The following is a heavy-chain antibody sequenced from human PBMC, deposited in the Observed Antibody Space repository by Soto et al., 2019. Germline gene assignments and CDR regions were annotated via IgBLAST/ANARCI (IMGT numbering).Heavy chain of an antibody. CDR3: AKDGRGSGSHYNSFGY. Sequence: EVQLVESGGGLIQPGGSLKLSCAASGFTVGNNYMSWVRQAPGMGLEWVSLIYSTGTTKYADSVKGRFTVSRDNAKNTLYLQMNSLRAEDTDVYYCAKDGRGSGSHYNSFGYWGQGTLVTVSS. CDR1: GFTVGNNY. V-gene: IGHV3-53*01. J-gene: IGHJ4*02. D-gene: IGHD3-10*01. CDR2: IYSTGTT.